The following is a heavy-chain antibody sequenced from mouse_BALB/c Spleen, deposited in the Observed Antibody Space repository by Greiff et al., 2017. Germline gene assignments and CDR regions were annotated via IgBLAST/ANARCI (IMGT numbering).Heavy chain of an antibody. CDR3: TRTSTVVAPYYAMDY. CDR1: GFTFSNYW. V-gene: IGHV6-6*02. Sequence: EVKLMESGGGLVQPGGSMKLSCVASGFTFSNYWMNWVRQSPEKGLEWVAEIRLKSNNYATHYAESVKGRFTISRDDSKSSVYLQMNNLRAEDTGIYYCTRTSTVVAPYYAMDYWGQGTSVTVSS. D-gene: IGHD1-1*01. J-gene: IGHJ4*01. CDR2: IRLKSNNYAT.